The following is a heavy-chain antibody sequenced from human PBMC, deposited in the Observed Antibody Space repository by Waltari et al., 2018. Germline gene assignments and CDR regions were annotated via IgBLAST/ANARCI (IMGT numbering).Heavy chain of an antibody. CDR2: IYYSGST. V-gene: IGHV4-59*01. CDR1: GGSISSYY. D-gene: IGHD3-10*01. Sequence: QVQLQESGPGLVKPSETLSLTCTVSGGSISSYYWSWIRQPPGKGLEWIGYIYYSGSTNYNPSRKSRVTISVDTSKNQFSLKLSSVTAADTAVYYCARGSTYYYGSGSPYYYYMDVWGKGTTVTVSS. J-gene: IGHJ6*03. CDR3: ARGSTYYYGSGSPYYYYMDV.